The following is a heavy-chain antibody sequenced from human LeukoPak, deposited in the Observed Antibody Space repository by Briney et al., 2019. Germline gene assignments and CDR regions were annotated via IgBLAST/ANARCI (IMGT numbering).Heavy chain of an antibody. Sequence: GGSLRLSCAASGFTFSSYGMHWVRQAPGKGLEWVAVISYDGSNKYYADSVKGRFTISRDNSKNTPYLQMNSLRAEDTAVYYCAKDLEGYYDSSGYPQALDYWGQGTLVTVSS. CDR3: AKDLEGYYDSSGYPQALDY. J-gene: IGHJ4*02. CDR1: GFTFSSYG. V-gene: IGHV3-30*18. D-gene: IGHD3-22*01. CDR2: ISYDGSNK.